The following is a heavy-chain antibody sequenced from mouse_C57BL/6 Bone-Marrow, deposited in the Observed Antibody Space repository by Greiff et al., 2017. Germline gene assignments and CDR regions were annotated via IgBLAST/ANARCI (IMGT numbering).Heavy chain of an antibody. D-gene: IGHD1-1*01. J-gene: IGHJ1*03. CDR3: ARRSPDGSSHWYFDV. CDR1: GFSLSTSGMG. CDR2: IYWDDDK. V-gene: IGHV8-12*01. Sequence: QVQLKESGPGILQSSQTLSLTCSFSGFSLSTSGMGVSWIRQPSGKGLEWLAHIYWDDDKRYNPSLKSRLTISKDTSRNQVFLKITSVDTADTATYYCARRSPDGSSHWYFDVWGTGTTVTVSS.